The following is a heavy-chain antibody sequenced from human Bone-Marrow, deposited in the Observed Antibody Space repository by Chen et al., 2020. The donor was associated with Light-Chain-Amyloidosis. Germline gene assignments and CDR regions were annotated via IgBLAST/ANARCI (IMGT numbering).Heavy chain of an antibody. CDR1: GFPFSAYA. V-gene: IGHV3-21*02. Sequence: EVQLVESGGGLFKPGGSLRLSCAASGFPFSAYAMTWVRKAPGKGLEWVSSISSGSTYIFYTTSGKGRFTISRGNAKNSLFLQMNSLRGEDTAVYYCASGLYGDYADIWGQGTLVTVSS. CDR2: ISSGSTYI. J-gene: IGHJ4*02. D-gene: IGHD4-17*01. CDR3: ASGLYGDYADI.